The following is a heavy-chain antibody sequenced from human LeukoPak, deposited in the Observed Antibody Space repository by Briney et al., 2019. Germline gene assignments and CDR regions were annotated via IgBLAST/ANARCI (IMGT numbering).Heavy chain of an antibody. Sequence: PSETLSLTCTVAGDSISNRDYFWGWIRQPPGKGLEWIGCMSYSGSSYYDPSLKSRVAISLDTSRNLFSLNLKSVTAADTAVYYCARMRTGSTEFFDNWGQGTLVTVSS. D-gene: IGHD1-7*01. CDR3: ARMRTGSTEFFDN. CDR1: GDSISNRDYF. CDR2: MSYSGSS. V-gene: IGHV4-39*02. J-gene: IGHJ4*02.